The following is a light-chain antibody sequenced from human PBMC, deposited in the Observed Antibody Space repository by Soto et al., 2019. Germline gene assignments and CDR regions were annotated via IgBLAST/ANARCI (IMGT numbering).Light chain of an antibody. J-gene: IGLJ2*01. V-gene: IGLV2-23*02. CDR2: EVS. CDR1: SSDVGSYNL. CDR3: CSYADTTTFVV. Sequence: QSALTQPASVSGSPGQSITISCTGTSSDVGSYNLVSWYQQYSGKAPKLMICEVSKRPSGVSNRFSGSKSGNTASLTISGLQAEDEADYYCCSYADTTTFVVFGGGTKVTVL.